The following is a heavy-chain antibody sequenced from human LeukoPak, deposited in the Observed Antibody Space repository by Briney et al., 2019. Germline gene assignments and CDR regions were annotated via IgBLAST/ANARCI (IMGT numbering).Heavy chain of an antibody. CDR3: ARSPMTTVTTFDY. CDR2: ISSSSSTI. J-gene: IGHJ4*02. V-gene: IGHV3-48*04. Sequence: GGSLRLSCAASGFTFSSYSMNWVRQAPGKGLEWVSYISSSSSTIYYADSVKGRFTFSRDNAKNSLYLQMNSLRAEDTAVYYCARSPMTTVTTFDYWGQGTLVTVSS. D-gene: IGHD4-17*01. CDR1: GFTFSSYS.